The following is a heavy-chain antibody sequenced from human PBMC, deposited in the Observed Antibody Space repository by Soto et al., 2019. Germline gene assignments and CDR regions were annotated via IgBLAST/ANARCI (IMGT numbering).Heavy chain of an antibody. CDR2: MNPNSGNT. V-gene: IGHV1-8*01. D-gene: IGHD3-9*01. CDR1: GYTFTSYD. Sequence: ASVKVSCKASGYTFTSYDINWVRQATGQGLEWMGWMNPNSGNTGYAQKFQGRVTMTRNTSLSTAYMELSSLRSEDTAVYYCASAYYDILTGYYSNWFDPWGQGTLVTVSS. J-gene: IGHJ5*02. CDR3: ASAYYDILTGYYSNWFDP.